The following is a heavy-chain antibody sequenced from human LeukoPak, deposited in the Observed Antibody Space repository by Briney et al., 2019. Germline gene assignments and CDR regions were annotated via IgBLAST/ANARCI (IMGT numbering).Heavy chain of an antibody. Sequence: SETLSLTCAVSGDSITTSNWWNWDRQPPGKGLEWIGKIYHRGSTNYNPSLKSRVTMSVDKSKNQFSLNLTSVTAADTAVYYCATSRDGYNHFDYWGQGILVTVSS. CDR2: IYHRGST. V-gene: IGHV4-4*02. J-gene: IGHJ4*02. CDR1: GDSITTSNW. D-gene: IGHD5-24*01. CDR3: ATSRDGYNHFDY.